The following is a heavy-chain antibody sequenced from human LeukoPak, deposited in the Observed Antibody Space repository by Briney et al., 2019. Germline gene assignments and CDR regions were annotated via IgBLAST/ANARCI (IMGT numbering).Heavy chain of an antibody. V-gene: IGHV3-15*01. CDR3: TTGTWIQLWLADY. Sequence: GGSLRLSCAASGFTFTSAWMSWVRQVPGKGLEWVGHIKSKTDGGTTDYAAPVKGRFTISRDDSKTTLYLQMDSLKTEDTAVYYCTTGTWIQLWLADYWGQGTLVTVSS. D-gene: IGHD5-18*01. CDR1: GFTFTSAW. J-gene: IGHJ4*02. CDR2: IKSKTDGGTT.